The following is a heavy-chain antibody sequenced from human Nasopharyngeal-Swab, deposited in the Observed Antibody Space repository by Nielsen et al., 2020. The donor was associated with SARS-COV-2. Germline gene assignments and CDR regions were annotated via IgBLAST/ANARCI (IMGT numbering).Heavy chain of an antibody. Sequence: SETLSLTCAVSGGSVSSNDWWTWVRQSPGKGLEWIGEVSHSGSINYNPSPKSRVTLSMDKSKRQFSLRLTSVSAADTAVYFCARGDLVVVPSPILELGPFFYYFYLDVWGKGTTVIVSS. J-gene: IGHJ6*03. D-gene: IGHD2-2*01. CDR2: VSHSGSI. V-gene: IGHV4-4*02. CDR1: GGSVSSNDW. CDR3: ARGDLVVVPSPILELGPFFYYFYLDV.